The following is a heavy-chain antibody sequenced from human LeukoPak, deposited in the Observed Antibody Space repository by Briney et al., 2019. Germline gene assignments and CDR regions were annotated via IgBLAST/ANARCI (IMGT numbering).Heavy chain of an antibody. Sequence: PGGSLRLSCAASGFTFSSYGMHWVRQAPGKGLEWVAVIWYDGSNKYYADSVKGRFTISRGNSKNTLYLHMNSLRAEDTAVYYCAREDRLILDYWGQGTLVTVSS. J-gene: IGHJ4*02. CDR2: IWYDGSNK. CDR1: GFTFSSYG. D-gene: IGHD6-19*01. V-gene: IGHV3-33*01. CDR3: AREDRLILDY.